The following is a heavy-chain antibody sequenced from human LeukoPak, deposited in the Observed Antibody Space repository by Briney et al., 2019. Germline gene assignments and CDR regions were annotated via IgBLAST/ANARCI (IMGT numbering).Heavy chain of an antibody. CDR2: IYYSGST. D-gene: IGHD4-17*01. CDR1: GGSISSGDYY. CDR3: ARAGSLYGDYASWFDP. Sequence: PSQTLSLTCTVSGGSISSGDYYWGWIRQPPGKGLEWIGYIYYSGSTYYNPSLKSRVTISVDTSKNQFSLKLSSVTAADTAVYYCARAGSLYGDYASWFDPWGQGTLVTVSS. J-gene: IGHJ5*02. V-gene: IGHV4-30-4*01.